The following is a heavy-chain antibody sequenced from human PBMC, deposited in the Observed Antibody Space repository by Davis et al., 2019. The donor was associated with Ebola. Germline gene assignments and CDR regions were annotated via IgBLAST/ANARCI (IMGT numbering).Heavy chain of an antibody. V-gene: IGHV4-4*02. CDR3: ARDLGAIWGYGMDV. J-gene: IGHJ6*02. CDR1: GGPISSSNW. CDR2: IYHSGST. D-gene: IGHD3-9*01. Sequence: MPSDTLSPTCAVPGGPISSSNWWSCVRQPPGKGMEWIGEIYHSGSTNYNPSLKSRVTISVDKSKNQFSLKLSSVTAADTAVYYCARDLGAIWGYGMDVWGQGTTVTVSS.